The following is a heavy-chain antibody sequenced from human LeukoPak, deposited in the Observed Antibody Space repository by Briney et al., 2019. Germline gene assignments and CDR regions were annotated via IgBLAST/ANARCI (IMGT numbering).Heavy chain of an antibody. D-gene: IGHD1-7*01. CDR2: ISSSGDTI. Sequence: KSGGSLRLSCAASGFSFSDYYMSWIRQAPGKGLEWVSYISSSGDTISYADSVKGRFTISRDNAKNSLYLQMSSLRAEDAAIYYCARVMGNYASDYWGQGALVTVSS. CDR1: GFSFSDYY. J-gene: IGHJ4*02. CDR3: ARVMGNYASDY. V-gene: IGHV3-11*04.